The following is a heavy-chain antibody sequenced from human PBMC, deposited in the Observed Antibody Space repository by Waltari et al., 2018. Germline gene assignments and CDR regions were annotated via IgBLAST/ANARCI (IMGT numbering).Heavy chain of an antibody. CDR1: GGSISSGSYY. V-gene: IGHV4-61*10. CDR3: ARGAPTGDHTPAFDY. D-gene: IGHD7-27*01. Sequence: QVQLQESGPGLVKPSQTLSLTCTVSGGSISSGSYYWSWIRQPAGKGLEWIGYIYYSGSTNYNPSLKSRVTISVDTSKNQFSLKLSSVTAADTAVYYCARGAPTGDHTPAFDYWGQGTLVTVSS. CDR2: IYYSGST. J-gene: IGHJ4*02.